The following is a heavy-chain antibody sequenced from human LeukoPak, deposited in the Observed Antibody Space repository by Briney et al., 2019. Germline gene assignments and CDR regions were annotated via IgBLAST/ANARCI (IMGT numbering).Heavy chain of an antibody. Sequence: TSETLSLTCTVSGGSISSGSYYWSWIRQPPGKGLEWIGEINHSGSTNYNPSLKSRVTTSVDTSKNQFSLKLSSVTAADTAVYYCARLPKRGVKIDYWGQGTLVTVSS. D-gene: IGHD3-10*01. V-gene: IGHV4-39*07. J-gene: IGHJ4*02. CDR1: GGSISSGSYY. CDR3: ARLPKRGVKIDY. CDR2: INHSGST.